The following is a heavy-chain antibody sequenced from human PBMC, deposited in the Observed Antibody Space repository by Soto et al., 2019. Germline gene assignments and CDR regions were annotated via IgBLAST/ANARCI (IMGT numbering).Heavy chain of an antibody. CDR2: IYYGGST. V-gene: IGHV4-59*01. D-gene: IGHD2-2*01. CDR1: GGSISSYY. Sequence: SETLSLTCTVSGGSISSYYWSWIRQPTGKGLEWIGYIYYGGSTNYNPSLKSRVTISVDTSKNQFSLKLSSVTAADTAVYYCARGRPQKGGYCSSTSCYSYYYYYMDVWGKGTTVTVSS. CDR3: ARGRPQKGGYCSSTSCYSYYYYYMDV. J-gene: IGHJ6*03.